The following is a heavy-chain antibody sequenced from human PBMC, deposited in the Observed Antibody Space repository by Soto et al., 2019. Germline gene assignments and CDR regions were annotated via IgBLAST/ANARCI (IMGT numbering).Heavy chain of an antibody. V-gene: IGHV1-69*01. CDR1: GGTFSSYA. J-gene: IGHJ6*02. D-gene: IGHD5-18*01. CDR3: ARGRTAMVTGYYYGMDV. Sequence: QVQLVQSGAEVKKPGSSVKVSCKASGGTFSSYAISWVRQAPGQGLEWMGGIIPIFGTANYAKKFQGRVTITADESTSTAYMELSSLRSEDTAVYYCARGRTAMVTGYYYGMDVWGQGTTVTVSS. CDR2: IIPIFGTA.